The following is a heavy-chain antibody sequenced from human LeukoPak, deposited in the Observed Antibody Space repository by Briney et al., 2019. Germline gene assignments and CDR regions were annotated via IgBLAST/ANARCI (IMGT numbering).Heavy chain of an antibody. J-gene: IGHJ3*02. V-gene: IGHV3-23*01. D-gene: IGHD1-20*01. CDR1: GFTFSSYG. CDR3: AKDTGRITITVPKDAFDI. CDR2: IRGSGGTT. Sequence: GGSLRLSCTASGFTFSSYGMCWVPQAPGKGLEWVSAIRGSGGTTYYADSVKGRFTISRDNSKNTLYLQMNSLRAEDTAVYYCAKDTGRITITVPKDAFDIWGQGTMVTVSS.